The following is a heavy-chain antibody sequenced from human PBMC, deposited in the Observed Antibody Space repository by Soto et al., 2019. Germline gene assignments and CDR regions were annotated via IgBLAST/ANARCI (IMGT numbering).Heavy chain of an antibody. D-gene: IGHD2-2*02. CDR3: ALDIVVVPAAIRETNY. V-gene: IGHV1-69*13. CDR1: GGTYRRYA. Sequence: GVSVKVASQASGGTYRRYAISWVRQEPGQGLEWMGGIIPIFGTANYAQKFQGRVTITADESTSTAYMELSSLRSQDRAVYYCALDIVVVPAAIRETNYWGRITQV. J-gene: IGHJ4*02. CDR2: IIPIFGTA.